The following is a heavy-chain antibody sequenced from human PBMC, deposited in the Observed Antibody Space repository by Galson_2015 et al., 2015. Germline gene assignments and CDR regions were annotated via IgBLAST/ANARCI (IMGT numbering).Heavy chain of an antibody. CDR3: AWLSGSYYTFDY. CDR1: GFTFSSYA. CDR2: ISGSGGST. D-gene: IGHD1-26*01. V-gene: IGHV3-23*01. J-gene: IGHJ4*02. Sequence: SLRLSCAASGFTFSSYAMSWVRQAPGKGLEWVSAISGSGGSTYYADSVKGRFTISSDNSKNTLYLQMNSLRAKDTAVYYCAWLSGSYYTFDYWGQGTLVTVSS.